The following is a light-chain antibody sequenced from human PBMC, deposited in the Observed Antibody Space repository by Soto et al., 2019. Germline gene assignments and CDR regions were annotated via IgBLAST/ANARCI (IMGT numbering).Light chain of an antibody. V-gene: IGKV3-15*01. Sequence: EIVMTQSPATLSVSPGESATLFCRASQSISSSNLAWYQQKPGQAPRLLIYGASTRATGIPARFSGSGSGTEFLLTISMPQSEEFALYYCQQYDDWAPMYTFGQGTKLEIK. CDR1: QSISSSN. CDR2: GAS. J-gene: IGKJ2*01. CDR3: QQYDDWAPMYT.